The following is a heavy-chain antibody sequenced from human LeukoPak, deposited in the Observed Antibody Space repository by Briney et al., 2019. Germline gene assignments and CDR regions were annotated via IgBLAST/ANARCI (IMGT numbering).Heavy chain of an antibody. V-gene: IGHV3-48*01. Sequence: GGSLRLSCAASGFTFSTYEMNWVRQAPGKGLEWVSYISSNSSTIYCADSVKGRFTISRDNAKNSLYLQMNSLRAEDTAVYYCARKKGSGSYFAQTYYYYYMDVWGKGTTVTVSS. J-gene: IGHJ6*03. D-gene: IGHD3-10*01. CDR1: GFTFSTYE. CDR2: ISSNSSTI. CDR3: ARKKGSGSYFAQTYYYYYMDV.